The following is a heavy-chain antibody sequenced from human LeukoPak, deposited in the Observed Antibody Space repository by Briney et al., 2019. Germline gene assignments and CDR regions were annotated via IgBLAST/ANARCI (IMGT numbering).Heavy chain of an antibody. CDR2: ISYDGSNK. J-gene: IGHJ4*02. V-gene: IGHV3-30*18. CDR1: GFTFSSYG. Sequence: GGSLRLSCAASGFTFSSYGMHWVRQAPGKGLEWVAVISYDGSNKYYADSVKGRFTISRDNSKNTLYLQMNSLRAEDTAVYYCAKDRDIVGASLDYWGQGTLVTVSS. D-gene: IGHD1-26*01. CDR3: AKDRDIVGASLDY.